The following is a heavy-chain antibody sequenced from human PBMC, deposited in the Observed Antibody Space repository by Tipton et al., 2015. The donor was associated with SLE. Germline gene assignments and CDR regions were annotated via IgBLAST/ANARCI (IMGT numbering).Heavy chain of an antibody. CDR2: VSSRGSP. D-gene: IGHD2/OR15-2a*01. CDR1: GGSMSSDTYY. CDR3: ARSDFLEYFKD. V-gene: IGHV4-61*09. J-gene: IGHJ1*01. Sequence: TLSLTCTVSGGSMSSDTYYWSWIRQPAGKGLECIGHVSSRGSPTYHPSLKSRVTISVDTSKNQFSLKLRSVTAADTAVYFCARSDFLEYFKDWGQGALVTVSS.